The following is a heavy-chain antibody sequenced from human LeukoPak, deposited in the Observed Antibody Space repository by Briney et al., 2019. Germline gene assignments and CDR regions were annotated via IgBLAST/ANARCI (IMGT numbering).Heavy chain of an antibody. D-gene: IGHD2-15*01. J-gene: IGHJ4*02. CDR3: AKAPVTSCRGAFCYPLDS. Sequence: GGSLRLSCITSGFNFGDYGMSWVRQAPGKGLEWVSAISSSDDGTYHAGSVRGRFTISRDSSKNTLYLQMNDLRTEDAAIYYCAKAPVTSCRGAFCYPLDSWGQGTLVTVSS. CDR1: GFNFGDYG. CDR2: ISSSDDGT. V-gene: IGHV3-23*01.